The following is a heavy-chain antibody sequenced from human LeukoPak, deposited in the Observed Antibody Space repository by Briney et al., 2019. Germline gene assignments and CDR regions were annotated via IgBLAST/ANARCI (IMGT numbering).Heavy chain of an antibody. Sequence: GGSLRLSCAASGFTFSDFWMTWVRQAPGKGLEWVANIKLDGSEIYYADSMKGRFTISRDNAKNSLYLQMHSLRPEDTAVYYCARDPGYTSGWYYFDYWGQGTLVTVSS. D-gene: IGHD6-19*01. V-gene: IGHV3-7*01. CDR3: ARDPGYTSGWYYFDY. J-gene: IGHJ4*02. CDR1: GFTFSDFW. CDR2: IKLDGSEI.